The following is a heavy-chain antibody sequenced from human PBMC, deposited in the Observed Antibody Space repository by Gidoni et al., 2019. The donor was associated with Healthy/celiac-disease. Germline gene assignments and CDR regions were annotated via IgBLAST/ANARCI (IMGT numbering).Heavy chain of an antibody. CDR3: TRGIGEKPHSPLSL. CDR2: IRSKAYGGTT. V-gene: IGHV3-49*04. J-gene: IGHJ2*01. CDR1: GFTFGAYA. Sequence: EVQLVESGGGLVQPGRSLRLSCTASGFTFGAYAMSWVRQAPGKGLEWVGFIRSKAYGGTTEYAASVKGRFTISRDDSKSIAYLQMNSLKTEDTAVYYCTRGIGEKPHSPLSLWGRGTLVTVSS. D-gene: IGHD2-15*01.